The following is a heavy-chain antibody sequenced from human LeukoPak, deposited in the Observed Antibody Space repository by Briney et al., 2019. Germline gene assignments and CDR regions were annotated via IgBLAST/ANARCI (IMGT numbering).Heavy chain of an antibody. D-gene: IGHD5-12*01. J-gene: IGHJ4*02. CDR2: IYYSGST. CDR3: ARVSGYDWESFYDY. Sequence: SETLSLTCSVSGMSISSYYWSWIRQPPGKGLEWIGYIYYSGSTNYNPSLKSRVTISVDTSKNQFSLKLSSVTAADTAMYYCARVSGYDWESFYDYWGQGSLVTVSS. CDR1: GMSISSYY. V-gene: IGHV4-59*01.